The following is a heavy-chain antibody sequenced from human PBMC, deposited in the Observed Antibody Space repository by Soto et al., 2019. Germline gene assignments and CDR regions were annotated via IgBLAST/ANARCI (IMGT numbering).Heavy chain of an antibody. CDR3: ARTIAAAGGWRYFDL. D-gene: IGHD6-13*01. V-gene: IGHV3-11*05. CDR1: GFTFSDYY. Sequence: QVQLVESGGGLVKPGGSLRLSCAASGFTFSDYYMSWIRQAPGKGLEWVSYISSSSSYTNYADSVKGRFTISRDNAKNSLYRNMNRLRAEDTAVYYCARTIAAAGGWRYFDLGGGGTLVTVSS. J-gene: IGHJ2*01. CDR2: ISSSSSYT.